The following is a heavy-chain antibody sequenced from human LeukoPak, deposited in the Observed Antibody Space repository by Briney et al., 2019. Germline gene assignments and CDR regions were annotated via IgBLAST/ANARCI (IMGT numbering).Heavy chain of an antibody. Sequence: GGTLRLSCAASGFIFSSHGMNWVRQAPGKGLEWVSSIGSSSSYIYYADSVKGRFTISRDNAKNSLFLQMNSLRAEDTAVYYCARFALKTPPTDWGQGTLVTVSS. CDR1: GFIFSSHG. CDR3: ARFALKTPPTD. CDR2: IGSSSSYI. J-gene: IGHJ4*02. V-gene: IGHV3-21*01.